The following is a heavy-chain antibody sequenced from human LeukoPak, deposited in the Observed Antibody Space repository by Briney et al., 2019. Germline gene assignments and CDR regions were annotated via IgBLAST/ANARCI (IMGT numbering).Heavy chain of an antibody. CDR1: GGTFSINA. CDR3: ARDKNSGECVSNSCYGVWPLDI. D-gene: IGHD2-2*01. CDR2: IIPMSETP. J-gene: IGHJ3*02. Sequence: SVKVSCKASGGTFSINAITWVRQAPGQGLEWMGGIIPMSETPKYTQKFQGRVTITTDESTDTAYMELSSLRSEDTAVYYCARDKNSGECVSNSCYGVWPLDIWGQGTMVTVSS. V-gene: IGHV1-69*05.